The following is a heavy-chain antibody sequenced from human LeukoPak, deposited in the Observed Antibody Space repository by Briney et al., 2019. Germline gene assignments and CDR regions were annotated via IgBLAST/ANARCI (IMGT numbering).Heavy chain of an antibody. D-gene: IGHD2-15*01. Sequence: PGGSLRLSCATSGFTFSSHNMNWVRQAPGKGLEWVSSISSTSTYIYYADSVKGRFTISRDNAKNALYLQMNSLRAEDTAVYYCARVRYCSGGSCYILDFWGQGTLVTVS. CDR1: GFTFSSHN. V-gene: IGHV3-21*01. CDR3: ARVRYCSGGSCYILDF. CDR2: ISSTSTYI. J-gene: IGHJ4*02.